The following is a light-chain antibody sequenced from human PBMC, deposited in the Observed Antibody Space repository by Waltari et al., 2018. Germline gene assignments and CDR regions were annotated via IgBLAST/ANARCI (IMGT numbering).Light chain of an antibody. Sequence: EIVMTQSPPTLSLSPGERATLSCRASQSASRSLAWYQQKPGQPPRLLIFGASTRATGVPARFSGSGSGTEFILTISSLQAEDSAIYYCQQYKNWPPITFGGGTKVEIK. J-gene: IGKJ4*01. CDR3: QQYKNWPPIT. CDR1: QSASRS. V-gene: IGKV3-15*01. CDR2: GAS.